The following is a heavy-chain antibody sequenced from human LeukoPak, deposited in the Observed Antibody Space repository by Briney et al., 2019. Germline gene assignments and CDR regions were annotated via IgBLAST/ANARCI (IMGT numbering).Heavy chain of an antibody. Sequence: ASVKVSCKASGGTFSSYAISWVRQAPGQGLEWVGRIIPIFGTANYAQKFQGRVTITTDESTSTAYMELSSLRSEDTAVYYCAIGTTMVRGVIWGQGTLVTVSS. CDR1: GGTFSSYA. J-gene: IGHJ4*02. CDR2: IIPIFGTA. D-gene: IGHD3-10*01. V-gene: IGHV1-69*05. CDR3: AIGTTMVRGVI.